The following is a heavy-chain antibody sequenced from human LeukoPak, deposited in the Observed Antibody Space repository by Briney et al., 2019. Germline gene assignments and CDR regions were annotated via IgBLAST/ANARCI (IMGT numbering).Heavy chain of an antibody. J-gene: IGHJ4*02. CDR3: ARGRSVLRYFDWLPRAYYFDY. V-gene: IGHV4-34*01. Sequence: ETLFLHCAVYGGSLSGYYWSWIRQPPGTGLEWIGEINHSGSTNYNPSLQSRVTISVDTSKNQFSLKLSSVTAADSAVYYCARGRSVLRYFDWLPRAYYFDYWGQGTLVTVSS. D-gene: IGHD3-9*01. CDR2: INHSGST. CDR1: GGSLSGYY.